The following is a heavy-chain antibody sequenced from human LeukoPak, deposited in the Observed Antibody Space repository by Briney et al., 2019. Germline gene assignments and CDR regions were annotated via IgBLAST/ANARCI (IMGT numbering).Heavy chain of an antibody. Sequence: ASVKVSCKASGYTFTSYDINWVRQATGQGLEWMGWMNPNSGNTGYAQKFQGRVTMTTDTSTSTAYMELRSLRSDDTAVYYCARDIAVAPRWFDPWGQGTLVTVSS. CDR3: ARDIAVAPRWFDP. CDR1: GYTFTSYD. V-gene: IGHV1-8*01. CDR2: MNPNSGNT. J-gene: IGHJ5*02. D-gene: IGHD6-19*01.